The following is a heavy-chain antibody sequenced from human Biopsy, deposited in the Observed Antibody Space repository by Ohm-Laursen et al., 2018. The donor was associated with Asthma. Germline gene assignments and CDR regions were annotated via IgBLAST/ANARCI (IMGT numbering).Heavy chain of an antibody. V-gene: IGHV4-59*01. Sequence: SETLSLTCTVSGDSISSYHWSWIRQPPGKGLEWIGYVFYGGATNYNPSLKSRVNISVDTSKNQFFLRLSSVTAADTAVYYCARGVVYGGDSYAEYFQHWGQGTLVTVSS. CDR1: GDSISSYH. J-gene: IGHJ1*01. CDR2: VFYGGAT. CDR3: ARGVVYGGDSYAEYFQH. D-gene: IGHD4-23*01.